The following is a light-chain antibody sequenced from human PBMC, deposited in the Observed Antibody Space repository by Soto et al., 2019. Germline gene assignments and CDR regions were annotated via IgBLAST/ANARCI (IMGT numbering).Light chain of an antibody. V-gene: IGKV1-5*03. Sequence: DIQMTQSPSTLSASVGDRVTITCRATHSIGSWLAWYQQKPGKPPKLLIYKASSLETGVPLRFSGSASGTEFTLIISGLQPEDFATYYCQQYDNNSGYTFGQGTKLEMK. CDR2: KAS. J-gene: IGKJ2*01. CDR3: QQYDNNSGYT. CDR1: HSIGSW.